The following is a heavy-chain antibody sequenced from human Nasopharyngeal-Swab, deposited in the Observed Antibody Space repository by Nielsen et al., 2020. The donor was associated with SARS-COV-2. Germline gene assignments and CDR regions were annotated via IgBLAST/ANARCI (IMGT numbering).Heavy chain of an antibody. J-gene: IGHJ6*03. V-gene: IGHV3-53*01. CDR1: GFTVSNNY. Sequence: GGSLRLSCAASGFTVSNNYMSWVRQALGKGLEWVSVIYSFSSTYDADSVRGRFTISRDSSKNTLYLQMNSLRVEDTAVYYCARGIYDSEVPYMDPWGKGTTVTVSS. CDR3: ARGIYDSEVPYMDP. CDR2: IYSFSST. D-gene: IGHD3-10*01.